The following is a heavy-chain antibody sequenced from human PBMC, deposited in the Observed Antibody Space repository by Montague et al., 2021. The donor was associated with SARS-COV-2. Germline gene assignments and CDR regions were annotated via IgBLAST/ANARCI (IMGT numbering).Heavy chain of an antibody. CDR2: IYWDDDK. CDR1: GFSLSTSGVG. Sequence: PALVKSTQTLTLTCTFSGFSLSTSGVGVGWIRQPPGKALEWLALIYWDDDKRYSPSLKSRLTITKDTSKNQVVLTMTNMDPVDTATYYCAHSRHYYYDSSGYRVYYFDYWGQGTLVTVSS. D-gene: IGHD3-22*01. J-gene: IGHJ4*02. V-gene: IGHV2-5*02. CDR3: AHSRHYYYDSSGYRVYYFDY.